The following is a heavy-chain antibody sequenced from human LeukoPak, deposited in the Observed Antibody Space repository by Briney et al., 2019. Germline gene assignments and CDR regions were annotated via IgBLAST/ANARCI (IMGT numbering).Heavy chain of an antibody. CDR2: ISWNSGSI. CDR1: GFTFDDYA. Sequence: PGGSLRLSCTASGFTFDDYAMHWVRQAPGEGLEWVSGISWNSGSIGYADSVKGRFTISRDNAKNSLYLQMNSLRAEDMALYYCAKGRVYSSGWYFDYWGQGTLVTVSS. D-gene: IGHD6-19*01. J-gene: IGHJ4*02. V-gene: IGHV3-9*03. CDR3: AKGRVYSSGWYFDY.